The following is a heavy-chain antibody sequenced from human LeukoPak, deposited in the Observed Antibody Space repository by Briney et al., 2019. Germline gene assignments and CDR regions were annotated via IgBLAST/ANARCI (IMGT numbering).Heavy chain of an antibody. CDR1: GFTFSSYW. D-gene: IGHD3-22*01. V-gene: IGHV3-7*01. J-gene: IGHJ3*02. Sequence: GGSLRLSCAASGFTFSSYWMSWVRQAPGKGLEWVANIKQDGSEKYYVDSVKGRFTISRGNAKNSLYLQMNSLRAEDTAVYYCARVWTYYDSSDSDAFDIWGQGTMVTVSS. CDR2: IKQDGSEK. CDR3: ARVWTYYDSSDSDAFDI.